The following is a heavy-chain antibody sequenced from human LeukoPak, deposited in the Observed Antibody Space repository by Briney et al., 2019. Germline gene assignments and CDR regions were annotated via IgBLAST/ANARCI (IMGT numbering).Heavy chain of an antibody. CDR2: IKPDGSEK. Sequence: PGGSLRLSCAGSGFTFLTYAMNWVRQAPGKGLEWVAKIKPDGSEKDHVDSVKGRFTISRDNAKNSLYLQLNSLRAEDTAVYYCARSRFYFDYWGQGTLVTVSS. J-gene: IGHJ4*02. CDR3: ARSRFYFDY. CDR1: GFTFLTYA. V-gene: IGHV3-7*01.